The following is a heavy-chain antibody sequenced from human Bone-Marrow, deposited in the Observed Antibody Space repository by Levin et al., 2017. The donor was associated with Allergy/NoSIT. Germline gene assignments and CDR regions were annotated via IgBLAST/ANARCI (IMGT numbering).Heavy chain of an antibody. Sequence: GGSLRLSCAASGFTFSSYGMHWVRQAPGKGLEWVAVIWYDGSNKYYADSVKGRFTISRDNSKNTLYLQMNSLRAEDTAVYYCARLGVLYGMDVWGQGTTVTVSS. CDR1: GFTFSSYG. D-gene: IGHD1-26*01. J-gene: IGHJ6*02. CDR3: ARLGVLYGMDV. CDR2: IWYDGSNK. V-gene: IGHV3-33*01.